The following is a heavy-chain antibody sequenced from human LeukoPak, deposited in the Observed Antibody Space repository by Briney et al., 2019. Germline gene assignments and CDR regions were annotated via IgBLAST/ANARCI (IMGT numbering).Heavy chain of an antibody. Sequence: GGSLRLSCAASGFTFSSYGMHWVRQAPGKGLEWVSSISSSSSYIYYADSVKGRFTISRDNAKNSLYLQMDSLRAEDTAVYYCARESRDVVVPAARGPYFDYWGQGTLVTVSS. CDR3: ARESRDVVVPAARGPYFDY. CDR2: ISSSSSYI. D-gene: IGHD2-2*01. V-gene: IGHV3-21*01. CDR1: GFTFSSYG. J-gene: IGHJ4*02.